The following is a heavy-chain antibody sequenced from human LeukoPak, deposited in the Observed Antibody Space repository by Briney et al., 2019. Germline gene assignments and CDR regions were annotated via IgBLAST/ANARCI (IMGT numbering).Heavy chain of an antibody. V-gene: IGHV3-74*01. CDR2: INRDGSST. D-gene: IGHD1-1*01. CDR1: GFTFSSYW. J-gene: IGHJ3*02. CDR3: TRDSGTDDAFDI. Sequence: GGSLRLSCAASGFTFSSYWMHWVRQAPGKGLVGVSRINRDGSSTSYADSVRGRFTISRANATNTLDLQMNSLRAEDTAVYYCTRDSGTDDAFDIWGQGKMVTVSS.